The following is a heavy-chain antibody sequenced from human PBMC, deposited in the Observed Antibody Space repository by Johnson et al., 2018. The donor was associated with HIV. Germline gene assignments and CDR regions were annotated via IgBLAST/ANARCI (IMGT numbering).Heavy chain of an antibody. V-gene: IGHV3-66*03. D-gene: IGHD5-24*01. CDR1: GFTVSSNY. Sequence: DVQVVESGGGLIQPGGSLRLSCAASGFTVSSNYMSWVRQAPGKGLEWVSVIYSGGTIYYADSVKGRFTISRDNAKNSLYLQMNSLRAEDTAVYYCARVKEMAVTSDAFDIWGQGTMVTVSS. CDR2: IYSGGTI. J-gene: IGHJ3*02. CDR3: ARVKEMAVTSDAFDI.